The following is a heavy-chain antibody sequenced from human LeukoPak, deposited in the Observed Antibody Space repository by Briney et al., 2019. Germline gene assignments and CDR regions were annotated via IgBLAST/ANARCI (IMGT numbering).Heavy chain of an antibody. CDR3: ASPKYCSGGSCYSGWYFDL. D-gene: IGHD2-15*01. CDR1: ADSLTDYY. CDR2: VYYNSGGT. V-gene: IGHV4-4*09. J-gene: IGHJ2*01. Sequence: PSETLSLTCNVSADSLTDYYWGWIRQSPGRGLEWIGSVYYNSGGTTYSPSLKSRVTISQDKSKNQFSLKLNSVTAADTAVYYCASPKYCSGGSCYSGWYFDLWGRGTLVTVSS.